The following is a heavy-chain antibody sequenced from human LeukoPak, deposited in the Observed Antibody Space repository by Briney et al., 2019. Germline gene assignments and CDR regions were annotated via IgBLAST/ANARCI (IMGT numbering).Heavy chain of an antibody. V-gene: IGHV4-4*07. CDR3: ATSSTSSRPSAFDI. J-gene: IGHJ3*02. Sequence: PSETLSLTCTVSGGSISSYYWSWIRQPAGRGLEWIGRIYTSGSTNYNPSLKSQVTMSVDTSKNQFSLKLSSVPAADTAVYYCATSSTSSRPSAFDIWGQGTMVTVSS. CDR2: IYTSGST. CDR1: GGSISSYY. D-gene: IGHD2-2*01.